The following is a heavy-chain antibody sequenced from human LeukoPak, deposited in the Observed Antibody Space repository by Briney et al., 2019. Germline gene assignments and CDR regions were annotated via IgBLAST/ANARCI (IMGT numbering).Heavy chain of an antibody. D-gene: IGHD3-3*01. Sequence: GASVQVSCKASGYTFTGYYMHWVRQAPGQGLEWMGWINPNSGGTNYAQKFQGRVTMTRDTSISTAYMELSRLRSDDTAVYYCARADLRFLEWLLSGALIDPWGQGTLVTVSS. V-gene: IGHV1-2*02. CDR2: INPNSGGT. J-gene: IGHJ5*02. CDR3: ARADLRFLEWLLSGALIDP. CDR1: GYTFTGYY.